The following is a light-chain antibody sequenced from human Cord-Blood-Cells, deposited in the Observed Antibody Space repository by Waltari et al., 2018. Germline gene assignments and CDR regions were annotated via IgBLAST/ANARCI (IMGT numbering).Light chain of an antibody. CDR1: QSVLYSSNNKNY. V-gene: IGKV4-1*01. J-gene: IGKJ5*01. Sequence: DIVMTQSPDSLAVSLGERATINCKSSQSVLYSSNNKNYLAWYQQKPGQPPKLLIYWASTRESGVPDRFIGSGSGTDFTLTISSRQAEDVAVYYCQQYYSTPITFGQGTRLEIK. CDR3: QQYYSTPIT. CDR2: WAS.